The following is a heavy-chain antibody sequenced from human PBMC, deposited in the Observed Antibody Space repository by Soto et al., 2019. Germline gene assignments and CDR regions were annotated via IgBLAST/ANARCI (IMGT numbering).Heavy chain of an antibody. CDR1: GFTVNSNY. Sequence: GGSLRLSWAASGFTVNSNYMIWVRQPLGKGLEWVSVIYSGGTTYYADSVKGRFTISRDNSKNTLFLQMNSLRAEDTAVYYCATVPYGAVYLDRWGQGTLVTVSS. J-gene: IGHJ4*02. V-gene: IGHV3-66*01. CDR3: ATVPYGAVYLDR. D-gene: IGHD4-17*01. CDR2: IYSGGTT.